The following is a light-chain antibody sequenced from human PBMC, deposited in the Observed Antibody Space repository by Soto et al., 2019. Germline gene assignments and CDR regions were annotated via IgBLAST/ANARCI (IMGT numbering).Light chain of an antibody. CDR3: QQYGSWT. CDR2: GAS. V-gene: IGKV3-20*01. Sequence: EIVLTQSPGTLSLSPGERATLSCRASQSISSNYLAWYQQKPGQAPRLLIYGASSSATGIPDRFSGSGSGTDFTLTISRLEPEDSAIYYCQQYGSWTFGQGTKVEIK. CDR1: QSISSNY. J-gene: IGKJ1*01.